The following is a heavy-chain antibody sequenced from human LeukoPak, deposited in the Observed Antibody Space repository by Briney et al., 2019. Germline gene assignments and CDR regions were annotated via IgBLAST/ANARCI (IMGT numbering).Heavy chain of an antibody. CDR2: ISGSGGST. D-gene: IGHD3-3*01. CDR3: AKASEYDFWSGYPTPALDY. V-gene: IGHV3-23*01. Sequence: GGSLRLSCAASGFTFSSYAMSWVRQAPGKGLKWVSAISGSGGSTYYADSVKGRFTISRDNSKNTLYLQMNSLRAEDTAVYYCAKASEYDFWSGYPTPALDYWGQGTLVTASS. J-gene: IGHJ4*02. CDR1: GFTFSSYA.